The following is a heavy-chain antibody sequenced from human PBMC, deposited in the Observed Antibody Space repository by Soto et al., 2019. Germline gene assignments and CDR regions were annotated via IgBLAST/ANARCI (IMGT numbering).Heavy chain of an antibody. D-gene: IGHD3-22*01. V-gene: IGHV4-39*01. CDR3: ASPYYDSSGYLSY. CDR2: IYYSGST. CDR1: GGSISSSSYY. J-gene: IGHJ4*02. Sequence: SETLSLTCTVSGGSISSSSYYWGWIRQPPGKGLEWIGSIYYSGSTYYNPSLKSRVTISVDTSKNQFSLKLSSVTAADTAVYYCASPYYDSSGYLSYWGQGTLVTVSS.